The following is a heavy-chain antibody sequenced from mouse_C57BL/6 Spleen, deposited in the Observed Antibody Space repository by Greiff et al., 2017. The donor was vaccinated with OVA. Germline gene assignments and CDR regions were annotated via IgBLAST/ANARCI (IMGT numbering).Heavy chain of an antibody. CDR3: ENYSTVVDYDFDY. CDR2: IYPGNSYT. J-gene: IGHJ2*01. CDR1: GYTFTSYW. V-gene: IGHV1-5*01. D-gene: IGHD1-1*01. Sequence: EVQLQQSGTVLARPGASVKLSCKTSGYTFTSYWMHWVKQRPGQGLEWIGAIYPGNSYTSYNQKFKGKAKLTAVTSASTAYMELSSLTNEDSAVYYCENYSTVVDYDFDYWGQGTTLTVSS.